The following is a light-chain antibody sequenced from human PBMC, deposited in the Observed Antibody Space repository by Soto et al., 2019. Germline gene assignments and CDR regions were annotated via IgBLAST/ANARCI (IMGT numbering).Light chain of an antibody. CDR1: QSVSSN. J-gene: IGKJ1*01. CDR3: QQYYSYPRT. CDR2: GAS. V-gene: IGKV3D-15*01. Sequence: EIVMTQSPATLSVSPGERATLSCRASQSVSSNLAWYQQKPGQAPRLLIYGASSRATGIPDRFSGSGSGTDFTLTISRLEPEDFATYYCQQYYSYPRTFGQGTKV.